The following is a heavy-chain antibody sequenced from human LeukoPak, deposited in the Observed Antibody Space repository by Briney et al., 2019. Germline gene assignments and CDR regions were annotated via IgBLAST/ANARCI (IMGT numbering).Heavy chain of an antibody. V-gene: IGHV3-48*02. Sequence: GGSLRLSCAASGFTISSYSMNWVRQAPGKGLEWVSYISSRSSNIYYADSVKGRFTISRDNAKNSLYPQMNSLRDEDTAVYYCARIPGGYYYGMDVWGQGTTVTVSS. CDR1: GFTISSYS. J-gene: IGHJ6*02. CDR2: ISSRSSNI. CDR3: ARIPGGYYYGMDV. D-gene: IGHD3-16*01.